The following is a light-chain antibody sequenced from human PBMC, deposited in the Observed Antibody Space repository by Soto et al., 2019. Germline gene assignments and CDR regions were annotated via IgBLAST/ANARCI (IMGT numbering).Light chain of an antibody. V-gene: IGLV1-44*01. CDR3: AAWDDSLNGVV. Sequence: QPVLTQPPSASGTPGQRVTISCSGSSSDIGSNTVNWYQQLPGTAPKLLIYGSNQRPSGVPERFFGSQSGTSASLAISGLQSEDEADYYCAAWDDSLNGVVFGGGTKVTVL. J-gene: IGLJ2*01. CDR1: SSDIGSNT. CDR2: GSN.